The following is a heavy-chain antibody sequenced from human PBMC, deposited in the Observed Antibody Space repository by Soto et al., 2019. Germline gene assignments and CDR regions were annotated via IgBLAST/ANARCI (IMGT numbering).Heavy chain of an antibody. V-gene: IGHV1-3*05. CDR3: ARGGVLGYCISTSCSDYYGMDV. Sequence: QVQLVQYGAEEKKPGASVKVSCRASGYTFTSCAMHWVRQAPGQRLEWMGWISAGNGNTKYSQKFQGRVTITRDTSASTAYMELSSLRSEDTAVYYCARGGVLGYCISTSCSDYYGMDVWGQGTTVTVSS. D-gene: IGHD2-2*01. CDR2: ISAGNGNT. J-gene: IGHJ6*02. CDR1: GYTFTSCA.